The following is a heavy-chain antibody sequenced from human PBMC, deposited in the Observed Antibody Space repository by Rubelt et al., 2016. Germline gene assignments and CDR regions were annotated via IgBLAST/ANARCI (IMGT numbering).Heavy chain of an antibody. J-gene: IGHJ4*02. D-gene: IGHD6-19*01. V-gene: IGHV1-2*02. CDR2: INPNSGGK. CDR1: GYTFTGYY. Sequence: QVQLVQSGAEVKKPGASVKVSCKASGYTFTGYYVHWVRQAPGQGLEWMGWINPNSGGKNYGQKLQGRVTMTRDTSISTAYMELSRLRSDDTAVYYCAGLSSGWSQWGEGTLVTVSS. CDR3: AGLSSGWSQ.